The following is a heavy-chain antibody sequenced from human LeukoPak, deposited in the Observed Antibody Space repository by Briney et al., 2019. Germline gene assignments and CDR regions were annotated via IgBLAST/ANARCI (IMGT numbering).Heavy chain of an antibody. CDR2: IGTAGDT. Sequence: GGSLRLSCATSGFTFSNHAMHWVCQATGKGLEWVSAIGTAGDTFYPGSAKGRFTISRENAKNSLSLQMNSLRAEDTAVYYCVRQQTPHGNFDYWGQGTLVTVSS. CDR1: GFTFSNHA. D-gene: IGHD1-26*01. CDR3: VRQQTPHGNFDY. V-gene: IGHV3-13*01. J-gene: IGHJ4*02.